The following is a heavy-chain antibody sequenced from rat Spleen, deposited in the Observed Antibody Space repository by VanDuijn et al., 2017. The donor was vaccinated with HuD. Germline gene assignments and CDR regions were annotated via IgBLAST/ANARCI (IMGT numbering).Heavy chain of an antibody. CDR2: ISPGGGST. V-gene: IGHV5-31*01. CDR3: VRQDTSGYSNWFTY. J-gene: IGHJ3*01. D-gene: IGHD4-3*01. Sequence: EVQLVESGGGLVQPGRSLKLSCVASGFTFNNYWMTWIRQAPGKGLEWVASISPGGGSTYYRDSVKGRFTVSRDNAKSTLYLQMDSLRSEDTATFYCVRQDTSGYSNWFTYWGQGTLVTVSS. CDR1: GFTFNNYW.